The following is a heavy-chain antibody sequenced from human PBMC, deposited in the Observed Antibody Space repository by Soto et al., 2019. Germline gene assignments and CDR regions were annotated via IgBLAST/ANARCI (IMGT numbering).Heavy chain of an antibody. CDR1: GFTFSSYA. V-gene: IGHV3-23*01. J-gene: IGHJ4*02. CDR3: AKASCSGGSCYLGELDY. Sequence: GRSLRLSCAAPGFTFSSYAMSWVRQAPGKGLEWVSAISGSGGSTYYADSVKGRFTISRDNSKNTLYLQMNSLRAEDTAVYYCAKASCSGGSCYLGELDYWGQGTLVTVSS. CDR2: ISGSGGST. D-gene: IGHD2-15*01.